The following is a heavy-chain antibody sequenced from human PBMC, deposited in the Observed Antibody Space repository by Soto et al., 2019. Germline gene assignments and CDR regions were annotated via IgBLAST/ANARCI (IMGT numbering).Heavy chain of an antibody. CDR1: GYTFTSYD. Sequence: QVQLVQSGAEVKKPGASVKVSCKASGYTFTSYDINWVRQATGQGLEWMGWMNPNSGNTGYAQKYQGRVTMTRNTSISTAYMELSSLRCEDTAVYYSALADGFMLSTNGIAAAAVPYYYYGMDVWCRGTTVTVSS. D-gene: IGHD6-13*01. CDR3: ALADGFMLSTNGIAAAAVPYYYYGMDV. CDR2: MNPNSGNT. J-gene: IGHJ6*02. V-gene: IGHV1-8*01.